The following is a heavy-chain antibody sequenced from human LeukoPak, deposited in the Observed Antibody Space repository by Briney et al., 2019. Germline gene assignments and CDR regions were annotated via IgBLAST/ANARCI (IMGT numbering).Heavy chain of an antibody. J-gene: IGHJ4*02. CDR1: GGSISSYY. CDR3: ARLGYCSGGSCYYLDD. Sequence: SETLSLTCTVSGGSISSYYWSWIRQPPGKELEWIGYIYYSGRTNYNPSLNSRVTISVDTSKNQFSLKLSSVTAADTAVYYCARLGYCSGGSCYYLDDWGQGTLVTVSS. D-gene: IGHD2-15*01. CDR2: IYYSGRT. V-gene: IGHV4-59*01.